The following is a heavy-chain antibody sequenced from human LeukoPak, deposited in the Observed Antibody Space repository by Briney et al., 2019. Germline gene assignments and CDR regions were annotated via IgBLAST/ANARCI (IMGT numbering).Heavy chain of an antibody. V-gene: IGHV3-21*01. Sequence: PSETPSLTCTVSGGSISSYYWSWIRQPPGKGLEWVSSISSSSSYIYYADSVKGRFTISRDNAKNSLYLQMNSLRAEDTAVYYCARGVVVPAAKGRLNAFDIWGQGTMVTVSS. D-gene: IGHD2-2*01. CDR3: ARGVVVPAAKGRLNAFDI. CDR1: GGSISSYY. CDR2: ISSSSSYI. J-gene: IGHJ3*02.